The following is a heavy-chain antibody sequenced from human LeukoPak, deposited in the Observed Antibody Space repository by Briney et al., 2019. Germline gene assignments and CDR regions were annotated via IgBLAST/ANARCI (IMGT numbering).Heavy chain of an antibody. J-gene: IGHJ4*02. V-gene: IGHV4-4*07. CDR1: GGSISSYY. Sequence: PSETLSLTCTVSGGSISSYYWSWIRQPAGKGLEWIGRIYTTGSTDSTDFNPSLKSRVTMSVDTSKNQFSLKLGSVTAADTAVYYCAGFGAGSYYWGQGTLVTVSS. D-gene: IGHD3-10*01. CDR3: AGFGAGSYY. CDR2: IYTTGSTDST.